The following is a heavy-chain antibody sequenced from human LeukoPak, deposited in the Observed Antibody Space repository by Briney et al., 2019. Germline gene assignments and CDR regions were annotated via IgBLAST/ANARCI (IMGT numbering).Heavy chain of an antibody. Sequence: NPSETLSLTCTVPGGSISSSSYYWGWIRQPPGKGLEWIGSIYYSGSTYYNPSLKSRVTISVDTSKNQFSLKLSSVTAADTAVYYCAGLVITPSVYYYYYMDVWGKRTTVTVSS. CDR3: AGLVITPSVYYYYYMDV. CDR1: GGSISSSSYY. D-gene: IGHD3-22*01. J-gene: IGHJ6*03. V-gene: IGHV4-39*01. CDR2: IYYSGST.